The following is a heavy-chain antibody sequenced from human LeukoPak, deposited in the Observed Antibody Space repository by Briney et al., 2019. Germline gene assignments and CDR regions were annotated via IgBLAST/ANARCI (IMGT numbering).Heavy chain of an antibody. CDR3: ARGARDYDILTGYYRSYFDY. CDR2: ISYDGSNK. D-gene: IGHD3-9*01. CDR1: GFTFSSYA. J-gene: IGHJ4*02. V-gene: IGHV3-30*04. Sequence: LRLSCAASGFTFSSYAMHWVRQAPGKGLEWVAVISYDGSNKYYADSVKGRFTISRDNSKNTLYLQMNSLRAEDTAVYYCARGARDYDILTGYYRSYFDYWGQGTLVTVSS.